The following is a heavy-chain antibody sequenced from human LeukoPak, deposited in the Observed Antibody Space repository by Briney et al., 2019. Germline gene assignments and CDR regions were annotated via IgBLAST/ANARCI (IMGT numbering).Heavy chain of an antibody. J-gene: IGHJ4*02. CDR3: ARVTYGSGTYGAFDY. CDR2: IRNDGSDK. D-gene: IGHD3-10*01. CDR1: GFTFSDFG. Sequence: GGSLRLSCAASGFTFSDFGIHWVRQAPGKGLDWVTFIRNDGSDKYYTDSVKGRFTISRDNSKNTLYLQMNSLRAEDTAVYYCARVTYGSGTYGAFDYWGQGTLVTVSS. V-gene: IGHV3-30*02.